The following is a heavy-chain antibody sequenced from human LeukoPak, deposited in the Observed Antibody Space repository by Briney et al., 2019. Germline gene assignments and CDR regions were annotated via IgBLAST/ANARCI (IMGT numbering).Heavy chain of an antibody. CDR3: ARAWSYSTGWYNY. V-gene: IGHV3-30-3*01. CDR2: ISYDGSNK. Sequence: GGSLRLSCAASGFTFSTYAMHWVRQAPGKGLEWVAVISYDGSNKYYADSVKGRFTISRDNAKNSLYLQMNSLRVEDTAVYYCARAWSYSTGWYNYWGQGTLVTVSS. D-gene: IGHD6-19*01. CDR1: GFTFSTYA. J-gene: IGHJ4*02.